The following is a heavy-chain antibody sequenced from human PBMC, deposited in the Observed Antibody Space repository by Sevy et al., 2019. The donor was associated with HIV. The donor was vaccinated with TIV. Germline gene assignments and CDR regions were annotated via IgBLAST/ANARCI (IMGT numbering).Heavy chain of an antibody. Sequence: GGSLRLSCAASGFTFSSYAMSWVRQAPGKGLEWVSTFSFGCGKINYADSVNGRFTISRDNSKNTLYLQMHGLRAEDTAVYYCAREGCSKPHDYWGQGTLVTVSS. CDR3: AREGCSKPHDY. D-gene: IGHD3-10*02. CDR1: GFTFSSYA. CDR2: FSFGCGKI. J-gene: IGHJ4*02. V-gene: IGHV3-23*01.